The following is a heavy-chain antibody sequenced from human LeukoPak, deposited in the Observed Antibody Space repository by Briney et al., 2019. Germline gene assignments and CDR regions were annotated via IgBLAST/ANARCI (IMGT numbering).Heavy chain of an antibody. CDR1: GFTFSGYD. J-gene: IGHJ5*02. CDR3: ARGSSNVAARNNWFDP. V-gene: IGHV3-21*01. CDR2: ISGSSSYI. D-gene: IGHD6-6*01. Sequence: GGSLRLSCAASGFTFSGYDMNWVRQAPGKGLEGVSSISGSSSYIYYADSMKGRFTISRDNGKNSLYLQMNSLRAEDTAVYFCARGSSNVAARNNWFDPWGQGTLVTVSS.